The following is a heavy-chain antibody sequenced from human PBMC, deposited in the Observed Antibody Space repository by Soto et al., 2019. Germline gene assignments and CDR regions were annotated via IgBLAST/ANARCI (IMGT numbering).Heavy chain of an antibody. J-gene: IGHJ4*02. Sequence: SLRLSCAASGFTFSDYAMSWVRQAPGKGLEWVSAISGSGDSTYYADSVKGRFTISRDNSKNTLSLQVDSLSVDDTAVYYCAKLGGERLLADATMISKFDYWGQGTLVTVSS. CDR1: GFTFSDYA. CDR2: ISGSGDST. V-gene: IGHV3-23*01. CDR3: AKLGGERLLADATMISKFDY. D-gene: IGHD5-18*01.